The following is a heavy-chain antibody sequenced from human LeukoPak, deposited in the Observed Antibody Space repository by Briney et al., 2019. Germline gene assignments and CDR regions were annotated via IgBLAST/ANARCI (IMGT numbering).Heavy chain of an antibody. V-gene: IGHV4-59*01. CDR3: ARNFDSSGYYIYFGY. J-gene: IGHJ4*02. Sequence: SETLSLTCNVSGASISSYYWSWIRQPPGKELEWIGYIYYSGSTSYNPSLTSRVTMSVDTSKNQFSLNLSSVTAADTAVYYCARNFDSSGYYIYFGYWGQGALVTVSS. D-gene: IGHD3-22*01. CDR1: GASISSYY. CDR2: IYYSGST.